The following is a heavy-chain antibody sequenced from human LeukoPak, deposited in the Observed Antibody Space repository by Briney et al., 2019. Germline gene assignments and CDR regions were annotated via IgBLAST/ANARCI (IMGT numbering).Heavy chain of an antibody. J-gene: IGHJ4*02. Sequence: PSGTLSLTFPVSGAPISSDNWWSWVRHHPGKGLEWIGDMYQSGSTKYNPSLKSRVTISVDKSKNQFSLKLSSVTAADTAVYYCARLWLLNPDKWGQGTLVTVSS. V-gene: IGHV4-4*02. CDR1: GAPISSDNW. D-gene: IGHD6-19*01. CDR3: ARLWLLNPDK. CDR2: MYQSGST.